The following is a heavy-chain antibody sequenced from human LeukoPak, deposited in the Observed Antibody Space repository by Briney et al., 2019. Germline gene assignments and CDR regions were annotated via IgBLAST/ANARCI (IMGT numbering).Heavy chain of an antibody. Sequence: PSEALSLTCTVSGGSISSYFWSWIRQPPRKGLGWIAYIYYSGSTNYNPSLKSRVTISVDTSKNQFSLKLSSVTAADTAVYYFARVVYYDSTPRWFDPWGQGTLVTVSS. CDR1: GGSISSYF. V-gene: IGHV4-59*01. J-gene: IGHJ5*02. D-gene: IGHD3-22*01. CDR2: IYYSGST. CDR3: ARVVYYDSTPRWFDP.